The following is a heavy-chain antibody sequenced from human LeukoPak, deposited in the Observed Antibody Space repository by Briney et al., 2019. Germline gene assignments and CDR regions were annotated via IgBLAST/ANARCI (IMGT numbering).Heavy chain of an antibody. D-gene: IGHD2-2*01. CDR1: GGTFSSYA. Sequence: VASVKVSCKASGGTFSSYAISWVRQAPGQGLEWMGRIIPILGIANYAQKFQSRVTITADKSTSTAYMELSSLRSEDTAVYYCARGADIVVVPAAAELDYWGQGTLVTVSS. CDR2: IIPILGIA. J-gene: IGHJ4*02. V-gene: IGHV1-69*04. CDR3: ARGADIVVVPAAAELDY.